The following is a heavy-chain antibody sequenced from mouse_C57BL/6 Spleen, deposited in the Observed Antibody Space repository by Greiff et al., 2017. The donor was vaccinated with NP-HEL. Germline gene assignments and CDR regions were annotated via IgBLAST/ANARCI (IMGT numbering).Heavy chain of an antibody. CDR3: ASYGGAMDY. CDR2: INPNNGGT. D-gene: IGHD1-1*01. V-gene: IGHV1-26*01. CDR1: GYTFTDYY. J-gene: IGHJ4*01. Sequence: EVQLQQSGPELVKPGASVKISCKASGYTFTDYYMNWVKQSHGKSLEWIGDINPNNGGTSYNQKFKGKATLTVDKSSSTAYMELRSLTSEDSAVSYCASYGGAMDYGGQGTSVTVSS.